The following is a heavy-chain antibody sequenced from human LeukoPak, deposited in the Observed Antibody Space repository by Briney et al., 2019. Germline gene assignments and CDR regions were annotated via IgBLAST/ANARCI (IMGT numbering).Heavy chain of an antibody. CDR1: GFTFSSYG. CDR2: IRYDGSNK. V-gene: IGHV3-30*02. CDR3: AREAVTTLDFDY. Sequence: PGGSLRLSCAASGFTFSSYGMHWVRQAPGKGLEWVAFIRYDGSNKYYADSVKGRFTISRDNSKNTLYLQMNSLRAEDTAVYYCAREAVTTLDFDYWGQGTLVTVSS. D-gene: IGHD4-11*01. J-gene: IGHJ4*02.